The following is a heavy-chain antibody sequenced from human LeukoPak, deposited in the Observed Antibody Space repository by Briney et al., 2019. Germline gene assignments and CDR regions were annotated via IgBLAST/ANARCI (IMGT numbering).Heavy chain of an antibody. CDR3: VRDLAGFHDY. CDR1: GFTFSTYG. J-gene: IGHJ4*02. Sequence: PGGSLRLSCAASGFTFSTYGMHWVRQAPGKGLEWVAIIWYDGSNKYYADSVKGRFTISRDNSKNTLYLQMNSLRAEDTAVYYCVRDLAGFHDYWGQGTLVTVSS. V-gene: IGHV3-33*01. CDR2: IWYDGSNK.